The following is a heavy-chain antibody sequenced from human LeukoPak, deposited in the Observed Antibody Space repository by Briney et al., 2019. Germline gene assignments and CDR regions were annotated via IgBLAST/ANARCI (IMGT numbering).Heavy chain of an antibody. V-gene: IGHV3-7*01. Sequence: GGSLRLSCAASGFTFSSYWMSWVRQAPGKGLEWVANIKQDGSEKYYVDSVKGRFTISRDNAKNSLYLQMNSLRAEDTAVYYCARETSSYVDSSDGSYYWGQGTLVTVSS. CDR1: GFTFSSYW. CDR3: ARETSSYVDSSDGSYY. D-gene: IGHD1-26*01. J-gene: IGHJ4*02. CDR2: IKQDGSEK.